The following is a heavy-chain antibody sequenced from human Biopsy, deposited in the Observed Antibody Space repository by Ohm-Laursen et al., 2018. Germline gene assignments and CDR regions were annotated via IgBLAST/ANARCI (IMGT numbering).Heavy chain of an antibody. CDR2: VHHDGRA. D-gene: IGHD2-2*01. CDR3: ARFIVPSLHCSNGVCPIRWFDP. CDR1: GGTYSGYY. Sequence: SETLSLTCAVYGGTYSGYYWSWIRQPPGKGLEWIGEVHHDGRANYNPSLKSRVTISGAMSKKQFSLKLSGVTAADTAVYYCARFIVPSLHCSNGVCPIRWFDPWGQGTLVTVFS. V-gene: IGHV4-34*01. J-gene: IGHJ5*02.